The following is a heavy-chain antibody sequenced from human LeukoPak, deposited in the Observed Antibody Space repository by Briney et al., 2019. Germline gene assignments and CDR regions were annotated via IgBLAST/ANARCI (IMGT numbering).Heavy chain of an antibody. V-gene: IGHV3-7*04. J-gene: IGHJ4*02. CDR2: IKQDGSEK. CDR1: GFTFSTYW. Sequence: PGGSLRLSCAASGFTFSTYWMSWVRQAPGKGMEWVANIKQDGSEKYYVDSVKGRFTISRDNAKNSVYLQMNSLRGEDTAVYYCARGHYYFDYWAQGNLVAVSS. CDR3: ARGHYYFDY.